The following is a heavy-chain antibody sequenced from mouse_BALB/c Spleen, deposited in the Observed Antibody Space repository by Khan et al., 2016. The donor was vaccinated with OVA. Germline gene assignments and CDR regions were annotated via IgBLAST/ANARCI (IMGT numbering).Heavy chain of an antibody. CDR3: ARSVYGNYVGFAY. Sequence: EVQLQESGPGLVKPSQSLSLTCTVTGYSITSDYAWNWIRQFPGNKLEWMGYISYSGSTSYNPSLKRRISITRDTSKNKLFLQLNSVTTEDTAPYYCARSVYGNYVGFAYWGQGTLVTVSA. V-gene: IGHV3-2*02. CDR1: GYSITSDYA. J-gene: IGHJ3*01. CDR2: ISYSGST. D-gene: IGHD2-10*02.